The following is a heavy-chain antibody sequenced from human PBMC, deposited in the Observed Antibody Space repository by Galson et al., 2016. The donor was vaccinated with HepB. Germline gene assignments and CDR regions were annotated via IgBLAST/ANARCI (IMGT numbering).Heavy chain of an antibody. V-gene: IGHV3-64D*09. Sequence: SLRLSCAASGFTFSRYALHWVRQAPGKGLEYVSGISTSGDITDYADSVKGRFTISRDNSKKMLYLQMSSVRVEDTAVYYCVKDPHSRALAGWAGYFDYWGQGTLVTVSS. J-gene: IGHJ4*02. CDR1: GFTFSRYA. CDR3: VKDPHSRALAGWAGYFDY. CDR2: ISTSGDIT. D-gene: IGHD6-19*01.